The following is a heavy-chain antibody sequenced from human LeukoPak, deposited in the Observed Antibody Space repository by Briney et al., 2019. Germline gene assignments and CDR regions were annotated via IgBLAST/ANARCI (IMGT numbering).Heavy chain of an antibody. CDR2: IWYDGSNK. Sequence: GRSLRLSCAASGFTFSSYGMHRVRQAPGKGLEWVAVIWYDGSNKYYADSVKGRFTISRDNSKNTLYLQMNSLRAEDTAVYYCARDAYYYDSSGWGASYYGMDVWGQGTTVTVSS. D-gene: IGHD3-22*01. J-gene: IGHJ6*02. CDR3: ARDAYYYDSSGWGASYYGMDV. CDR1: GFTFSSYG. V-gene: IGHV3-33*01.